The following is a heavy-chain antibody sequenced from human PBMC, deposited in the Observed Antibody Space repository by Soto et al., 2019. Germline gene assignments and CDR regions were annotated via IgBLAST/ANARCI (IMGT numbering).Heavy chain of an antibody. CDR1: GFILSGYD. J-gene: IGHJ6*02. D-gene: IGHD3-22*01. CDR2: IGTAGDP. Sequence: EEQLVESGGGLVQPGGSLRLSCVASGFILSGYDMHWVRQATGEGLEWGSAIGTAGDPYYSGSVKGRFTISRGNAENSVYLQTNCLRAGDTAMYYCASAGYDRSGYYFYAMVGWGRGTTVSVCS. CDR3: ASAGYDRSGYYFYAMVG. V-gene: IGHV3-13*05.